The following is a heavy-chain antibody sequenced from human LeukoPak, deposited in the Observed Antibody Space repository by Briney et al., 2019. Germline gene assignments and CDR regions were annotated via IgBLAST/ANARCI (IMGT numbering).Heavy chain of an antibody. CDR1: GFTVSSNY. V-gene: IGHV3-53*01. J-gene: IGHJ4*02. CDR2: IYNGGST. Sequence: GGSLRLSCAAPGFTVSSNYMTWVRQAPGKGLEWVSVIYNGGSTYYADSVKGRFTISRDNSKNTLYLQMNSLRAEDTAVYYCAKVRGYTYGDDYWGQGTLVTVSS. D-gene: IGHD5-18*01. CDR3: AKVRGYTYGDDY.